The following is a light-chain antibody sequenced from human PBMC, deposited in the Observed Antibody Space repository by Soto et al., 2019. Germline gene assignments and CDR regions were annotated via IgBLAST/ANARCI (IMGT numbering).Light chain of an antibody. CDR1: SSNIGSNY. V-gene: IGLV1-47*01. CDR2: RNN. Sequence: QSVLTQPPSASGTPGQRVTISCSGSSSNIGSNYVYWYQQLPGTAPKLLIYRNNQRPSGVPDRFSGSKSGTSASLAISGLRCEDEADYYCAAWDDSLSGPDVVFGGGTKLTVL. J-gene: IGLJ2*01. CDR3: AAWDDSLSGPDVV.